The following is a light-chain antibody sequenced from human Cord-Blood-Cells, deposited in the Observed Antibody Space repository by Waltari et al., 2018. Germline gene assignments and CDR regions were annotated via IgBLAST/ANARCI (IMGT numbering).Light chain of an antibody. V-gene: IGLV3-1*01. CDR1: KLGDTY. CDR2: QDS. J-gene: IGLJ2*01. CDR3: QAWDSSTAVV. Sequence: SYELTQPPSVSVSPGQTASIPCSGDKLGDTYACWYQQKPGQSPVLVIYQDSKRPSGIPERFSGSNSGNTATLTISGTQAMDEADYYCQAWDSSTAVVFGGGTKLTVL.